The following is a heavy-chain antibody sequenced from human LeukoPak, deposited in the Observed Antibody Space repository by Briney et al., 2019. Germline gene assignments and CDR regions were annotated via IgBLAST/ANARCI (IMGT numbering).Heavy chain of an antibody. CDR2: SYDGSNK. Sequence: SYDGSNKYYADSVKGRFTISRDNSKNTLYLQMNSLRAEDTAVYYCAKSRGSSGFDAFDIWGQGTMVTVSS. D-gene: IGHD3-22*01. CDR3: AKSRGSSGFDAFDI. V-gene: IGHV3-30*18. J-gene: IGHJ3*02.